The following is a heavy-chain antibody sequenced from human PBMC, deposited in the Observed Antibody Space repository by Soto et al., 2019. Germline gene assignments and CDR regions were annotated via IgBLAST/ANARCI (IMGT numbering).Heavy chain of an antibody. J-gene: IGHJ4*02. CDR2: IRSKANNYAT. CDR1: GFTFSASS. D-gene: IGHD1-26*01. Sequence: EFQLVESGGGLVQPGGSVRLSCAASGFTFSASSMHWVRQAAGKGLEWLGRIRSKANNYATVYSEVLKGRSIISRDVSQDTMFLEMNNLRTVDPAMYYCAIEGAGFGYWGQGTLVTVSS. V-gene: IGHV3-73*01. CDR3: AIEGAGFGY.